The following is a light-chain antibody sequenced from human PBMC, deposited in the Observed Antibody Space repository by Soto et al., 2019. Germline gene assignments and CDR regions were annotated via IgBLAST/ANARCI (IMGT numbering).Light chain of an antibody. V-gene: IGKV3-11*01. Sequence: EIVLTQSPATLSLSPGERATLSCRASRSVSRYLAWYQQKPGQAPRLLVSDASNRATGIPARFSGSGSGTDFKITISSLEPEDCAVYYCHQRSNWPLTFGPGTKVDIK. CDR2: DAS. CDR3: HQRSNWPLT. CDR1: RSVSRY. J-gene: IGKJ3*01.